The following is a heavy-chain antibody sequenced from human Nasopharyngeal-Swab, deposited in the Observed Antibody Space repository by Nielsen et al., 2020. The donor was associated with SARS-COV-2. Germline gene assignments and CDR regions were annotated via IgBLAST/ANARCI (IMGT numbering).Heavy chain of an antibody. D-gene: IGHD3-10*01. CDR3: ARDPRLVTMVRGAYYYYYYGMDV. V-gene: IGHV4-4*02. Sequence: SETLSLTCAVSGGSISSSNWWCWVRQPPGRGLEWIGEIYHSGSTNYNPSLKSRVTISVDKSKNQFSLKLSSVTAADTAVYYCARDPRLVTMVRGAYYYYYYGMDVWGQGTTVTVSS. CDR1: GGSISSSNW. CDR2: IYHSGST. J-gene: IGHJ6*02.